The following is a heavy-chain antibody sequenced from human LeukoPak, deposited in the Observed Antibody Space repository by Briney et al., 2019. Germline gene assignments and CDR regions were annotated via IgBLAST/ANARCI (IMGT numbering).Heavy chain of an antibody. CDR1: GYALRSDW. Sequence: GSLRLSCVVSGYALRSDWMVWVRQAPGKGLEWVATGKEDGSEKDYVDSVKGRFTISTDNARNSLYLQMNSLRPEDTAVYYCAKNNGWLQLGYWGQGTLVTVSS. CDR3: AKNNGWLQLGY. D-gene: IGHD5-24*01. J-gene: IGHJ4*02. CDR2: GKEDGSEK. V-gene: IGHV3-7*01.